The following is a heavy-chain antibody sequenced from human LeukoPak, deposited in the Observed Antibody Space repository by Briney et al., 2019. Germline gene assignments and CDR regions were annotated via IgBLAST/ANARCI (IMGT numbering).Heavy chain of an antibody. CDR2: INPSGGST. Sequence: ASVKVSCKASGYTFTGYYMHWVRQAPGQGLEWMGIINPSGGSTTYAQKFQGRVTMTRDTSTSTVYMELSSLRSEDTAVYYCARALWELDWFDPWGQGTLVTVSS. CDR1: GYTFTGYY. J-gene: IGHJ5*02. V-gene: IGHV1-46*01. D-gene: IGHD1-26*01. CDR3: ARALWELDWFDP.